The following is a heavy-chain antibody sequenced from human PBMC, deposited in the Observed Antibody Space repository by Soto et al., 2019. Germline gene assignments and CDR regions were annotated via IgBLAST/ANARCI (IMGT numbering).Heavy chain of an antibody. CDR3: AKGWGDSSSRHDPLAI. D-gene: IGHD6-13*01. CDR1: GLTFSSYA. Sequence: GGSLRLSCAASGLTFSSYAMSWVRQAPGKGLEWVSAISGSGGSTYYADSVKGRFTISRDNSKNTLYLQMNSLRAEDTAVYYCAKGWGDSSSRHDPLAIWGQGTMVTVSS. J-gene: IGHJ3*02. V-gene: IGHV3-23*01. CDR2: ISGSGGST.